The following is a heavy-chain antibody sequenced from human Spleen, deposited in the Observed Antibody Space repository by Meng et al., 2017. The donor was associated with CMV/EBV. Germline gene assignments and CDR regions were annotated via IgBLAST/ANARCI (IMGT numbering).Heavy chain of an antibody. D-gene: IGHD1-26*01. J-gene: IGHJ6*02. V-gene: IGHV1-8*01. CDR3: ATSVNLYSNYYYYAMDV. Sequence: YTFNSYDIIWVRQATGQGLEWMGWMNPGSGKTGYAQEFQGRVTITRDNSKSSAYMELNSLRSEDTATYFCATSVNLYSNYYYYAMDVWGQGTTVTVSS. CDR2: MNPGSGKT. CDR1: YTFNSYD.